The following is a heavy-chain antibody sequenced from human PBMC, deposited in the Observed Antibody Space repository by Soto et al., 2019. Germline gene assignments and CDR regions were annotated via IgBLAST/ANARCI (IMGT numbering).Heavy chain of an antibody. J-gene: IGHJ5*01. Sequence: GGSLRLSCAGSGFNFAGYALAWVRQPPGKGLEWVTSISGPSYASFTADSLRGRFTVSRDKSKDTLFLQMKNLRAEDTAIYYCGKAPMQPVVTEALDLWGQGTRVAVSS. CDR1: GFNFAGYA. CDR3: GKAPMQPVVTEALDL. V-gene: IGHV3-23*01. CDR2: ISGPSYAS. D-gene: IGHD2-15*01.